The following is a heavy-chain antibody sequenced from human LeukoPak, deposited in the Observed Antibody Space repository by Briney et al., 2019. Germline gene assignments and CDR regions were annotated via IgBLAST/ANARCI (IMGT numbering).Heavy chain of an antibody. Sequence: PGGSLRLSCAASGFTLSSYCMSWVRQAPGKGLEWVANIKPDGSDKYYVDSMKGRFTISRDNAKNSLYLQMNSLRTEDTAIYYCARAVYSSGWYPDTFDIWGQGTMVTVSS. CDR3: ARAVYSSGWYPDTFDI. CDR1: GFTLSSYC. V-gene: IGHV3-7*01. D-gene: IGHD6-19*01. CDR2: IKPDGSDK. J-gene: IGHJ3*02.